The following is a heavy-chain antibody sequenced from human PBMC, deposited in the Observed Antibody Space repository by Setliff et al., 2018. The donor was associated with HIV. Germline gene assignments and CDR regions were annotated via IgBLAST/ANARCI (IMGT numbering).Heavy chain of an antibody. J-gene: IGHJ4*02. D-gene: IGHD4-17*01. CDR1: DAPISTSNFL. CDR3: GRLETGPATSAYGPFNS. CDR2: SYYSSRT. Sequence: PSETLSLTCTVSDAPISTSNFLWGWIRQSPGKGLEWIGSSYYSSRTYYNPSLKNRVTISADTSKNHLSLKLTSLTAADTAVYYCGRLETGPATSAYGPFNSWGQGKMVTVS. V-gene: IGHV4-39*02.